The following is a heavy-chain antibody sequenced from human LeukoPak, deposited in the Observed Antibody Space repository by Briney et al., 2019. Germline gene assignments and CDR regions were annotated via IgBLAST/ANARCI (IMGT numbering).Heavy chain of an antibody. CDR3: ARRLAAAGEFYFDY. Sequence: SETLSLTCTVSGGSISSSSYYWGWIRQPPGKGLEWIGSIYYSGSTYYNPSLKSRVTISVDTSKNQFSLKLSSVTAADTAVYYVARRLAAAGEFYFDYWGQGTRVTVSS. CDR1: GGSISSSSYY. D-gene: IGHD6-13*01. CDR2: IYYSGST. V-gene: IGHV4-39*01. J-gene: IGHJ4*02.